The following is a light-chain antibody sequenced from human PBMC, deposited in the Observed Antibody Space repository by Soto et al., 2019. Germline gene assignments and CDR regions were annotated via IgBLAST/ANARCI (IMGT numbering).Light chain of an antibody. J-gene: IGKJ1*01. V-gene: IGKV1-39*01. CDR3: QQSYSTPWT. CDR2: AAS. Sequence: DIQLTQSPSSLSASVGDRFTITCRASQRISSYLNWYQQKPGEAPKVLIYAASSLQSGVPSRFSGSESGTDFSLTISSLQPEDFAVYYCQQSYSTPWTFGQGTKVDIK. CDR1: QRISSY.